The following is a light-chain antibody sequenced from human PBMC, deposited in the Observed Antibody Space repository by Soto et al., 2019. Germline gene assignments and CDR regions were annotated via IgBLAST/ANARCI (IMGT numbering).Light chain of an antibody. CDR3: CSYAGPPTLLL. J-gene: IGLJ2*01. V-gene: IGLV2-23*01. Sequence: QSALTQPASVSGSPGQSITVSCTGATSDIGSYNLVSWYQQYPGKAPKLIIYEGSKRPSGVSNRFSGSKSGNTASLTISGLQAEDEADYFCCSYAGPPTLLLFGGGTKLTVL. CDR2: EGS. CDR1: TSDIGSYNL.